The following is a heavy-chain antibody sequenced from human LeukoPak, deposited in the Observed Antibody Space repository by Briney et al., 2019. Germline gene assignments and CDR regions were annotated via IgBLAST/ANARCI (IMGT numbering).Heavy chain of an antibody. D-gene: IGHD3-3*01. CDR2: IYPTGNT. CDR1: SYSITSDNY. V-gene: IGHV4-38-2*01. CDR3: ARLLACGRAPCRTARFQYDS. Sequence: SETLSLTCAVSSYSITSDNYWGWVRQPPGKGLEWIGSIYPTGNTYYNPSLRSRVAISLDTSKSQFSLKVTSVIAADTAVYYRARLLACGRAPCRTARFQYDSWGQGTLVAVSS. J-gene: IGHJ4*02.